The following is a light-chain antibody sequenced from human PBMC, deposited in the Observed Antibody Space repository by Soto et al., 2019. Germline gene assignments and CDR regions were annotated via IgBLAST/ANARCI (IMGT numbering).Light chain of an antibody. J-gene: IGLJ1*01. V-gene: IGLV2-14*03. Sequence: QPVLTQPASVSGSPGQSITISCTGPRSDVGGYNYVSWYQHHPGKAPKLMIYDVSNRPSGVSNRFSGSKSGITASLTISGLQAEDEADYYCSAYTSSSLYVFATGTKVTV. CDR3: SAYTSSSLYV. CDR1: RSDVGGYNY. CDR2: DVS.